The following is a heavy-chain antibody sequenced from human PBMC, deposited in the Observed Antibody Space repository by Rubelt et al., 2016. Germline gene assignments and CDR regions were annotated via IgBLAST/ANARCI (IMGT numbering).Heavy chain of an antibody. V-gene: IGHV3-23*01. CDR3: ARDRSPHLFCSGGSCPYGY. D-gene: IGHD2-15*01. CDR2: ISDSGDST. Sequence: GLEWLSAISDSGDSTYYADSVKGRFAISRDNSKNTLFLQMNSLRAEDTAVYYCARDRSPHLFCSGGSCPYGYWGQGTLVTVSS. J-gene: IGHJ4*02.